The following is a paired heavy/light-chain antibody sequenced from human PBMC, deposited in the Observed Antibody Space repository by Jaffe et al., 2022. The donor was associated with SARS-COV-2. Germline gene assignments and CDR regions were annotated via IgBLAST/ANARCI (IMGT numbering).Heavy chain of an antibody. CDR2: IKSKTDGGTT. V-gene: IGHV3-15*01. D-gene: IGHD3-10*01. Sequence: EVQLVESGGGLVKPGGSLRLSCAASGFTFSNAWMSWVRQAPGKGLEWVGRIKSKTDGGTTDYAAPVKGRFTISRDDSQKTLYLQMNSLKTEDTAVYYCTTVWFGDMYYFDYWGQGTLVTVSS. J-gene: IGHJ4*02. CDR1: GFTFSNAW. CDR3: TTVWFGDMYYFDY.
Light chain of an antibody. CDR1: QSISSW. CDR2: KAS. V-gene: IGKV1-5*03. CDR3: QQYNTYSPWT. J-gene: IGKJ1*01. Sequence: DIQMTQSPSTLSASVGDRVTITCRASQSISSWLAWYQQKPGKAPKLLIYKASSLESAVPSRFSGSGSGTEFTLTIRSLQPDDFATYYCQQYNTYSPWTFGQGTRVEIK.